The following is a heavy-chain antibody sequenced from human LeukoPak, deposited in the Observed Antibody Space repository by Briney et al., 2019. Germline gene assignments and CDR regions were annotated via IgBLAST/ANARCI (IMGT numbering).Heavy chain of an antibody. D-gene: IGHD5-24*01. CDR3: ARVRQRWLHPNWFDP. J-gene: IGHJ5*02. CDR1: GGSFSGYY. CDR2: INHSGST. Sequence: SETLSLTCAVYGGSFSGYYWSWIRQPPGKGLEWIGVINHSGSTNYNPSLKSRVTISVDTSKNQFSLKLSSVTAADTAVYYCARVRQRWLHPNWFDPWGQGTLVTVSS. V-gene: IGHV4-34*01.